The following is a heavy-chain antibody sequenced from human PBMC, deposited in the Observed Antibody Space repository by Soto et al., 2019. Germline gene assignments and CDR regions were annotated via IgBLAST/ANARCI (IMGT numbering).Heavy chain of an antibody. CDR1: GGTFSSYA. D-gene: IGHD2-2*01. J-gene: IGHJ5*02. CDR2: IIPIFGTA. Sequence: QVQLVQSGAEVKKPGSSVKVSCKASGGTFSSYAISWVRQAPGQGLEWMGGIIPIFGTANYAQKFQGRVTITADESTSTAYMELSSLRSEDTAVYYCARQIVVVPSVEKGWFDPWGQGTLVTVSS. V-gene: IGHV1-69*01. CDR3: ARQIVVVPSVEKGWFDP.